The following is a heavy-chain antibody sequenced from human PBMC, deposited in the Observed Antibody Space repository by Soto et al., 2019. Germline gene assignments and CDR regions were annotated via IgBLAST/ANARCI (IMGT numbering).Heavy chain of an antibody. CDR3: ARDIGFDIDY. D-gene: IGHD5-12*01. J-gene: IGHJ4*02. V-gene: IGHV1-18*01. CDR1: GYTFNDFG. CDR2: IYSKPGTI. Sequence: QVQLVQSGAEVQKPGASVKVSCKTSGYTFNDFGITWVRQAPGLGLEWLGWIYSKPGTINFAPKFQGRVIMTTDTSTSTAYMELTSLTVDDSAVYFCARDIGFDIDYWGQGTLVTVS.